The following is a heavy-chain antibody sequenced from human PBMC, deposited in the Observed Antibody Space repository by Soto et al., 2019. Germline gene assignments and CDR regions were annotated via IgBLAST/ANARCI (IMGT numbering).Heavy chain of an antibody. D-gene: IGHD3-22*01. V-gene: IGHV5-51*01. CDR3: ARHGGPYYYDSSGPFY. J-gene: IGHJ4*02. CDR1: GYSFTSYW. Sequence: PGESLKISCKGSGYSFTSYWIGWVRQMPGKGLEWMGIIYPGDSDTRYSPSFQGQVTISADKSISTAYLQWSSLKASDTAMYYRARHGGPYYYDSSGPFYWGQGTLVTVSS. CDR2: IYPGDSDT.